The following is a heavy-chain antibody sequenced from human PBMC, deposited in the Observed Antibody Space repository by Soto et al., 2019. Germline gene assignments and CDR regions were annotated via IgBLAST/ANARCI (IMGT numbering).Heavy chain of an antibody. Sequence: SETLSLTCTVSGGSINGYYWNWIRQTPGKGLEWIGYVHYSGATKFRSSLKSRLDISVDTSENQFSLKLTSVTAADTAVYYCARLLLKARYNATGYDSFAVWGKGTMVTVS. CDR1: GGSINGYY. CDR3: ARLLLKARYNATGYDSFAV. V-gene: IGHV4-59*01. CDR2: VHYSGAT. J-gene: IGHJ3*01. D-gene: IGHD3-9*01.